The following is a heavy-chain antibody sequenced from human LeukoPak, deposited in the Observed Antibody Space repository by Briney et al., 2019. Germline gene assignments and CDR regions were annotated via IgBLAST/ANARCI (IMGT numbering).Heavy chain of an antibody. CDR1: RFTFSNYE. V-gene: IGHV3-48*03. J-gene: IGHJ4*02. CDR2: ISSSGSTT. D-gene: IGHD7-27*01. Sequence: GGSLRLSCAASRFTFSNYEMNWVRHAPGKGLEGVSYISSSGSTTYYADSVKGRFTISRDNARNSLYLQMNSLRAEDTAVYYCARDWGRGAFFDYWGQGTLVTVSS. CDR3: ARDWGRGAFFDY.